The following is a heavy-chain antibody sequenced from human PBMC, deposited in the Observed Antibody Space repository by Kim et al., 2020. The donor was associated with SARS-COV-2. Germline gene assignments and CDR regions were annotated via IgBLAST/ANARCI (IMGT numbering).Heavy chain of an antibody. Sequence: NTTLKGRVTLSVETSKNQFYLRLGSVTAPDTAVYYCAREDRLFTYYGMDVWGQGTTVTVSS. J-gene: IGHJ6*02. CDR3: AREDRLFTYYGMDV. V-gene: IGHV4-31*02.